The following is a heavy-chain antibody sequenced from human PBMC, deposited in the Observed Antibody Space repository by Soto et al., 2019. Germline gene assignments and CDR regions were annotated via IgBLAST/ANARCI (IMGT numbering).Heavy chain of an antibody. CDR2: ISGSGGST. Sequence: PGGSLRLSCAASGFTFSSYAMSWVRQAPGKGLEWVSAISGSGGSTYYADSVKGRFTISRDNSKNTLYLQMNSLRAEDTAVYYCAKGSYYDFWSGYYSVWCYFDYWGQGTLVTVSS. CDR3: AKGSYYDFWSGYYSVWCYFDY. V-gene: IGHV3-23*01. D-gene: IGHD3-3*01. J-gene: IGHJ4*02. CDR1: GFTFSSYA.